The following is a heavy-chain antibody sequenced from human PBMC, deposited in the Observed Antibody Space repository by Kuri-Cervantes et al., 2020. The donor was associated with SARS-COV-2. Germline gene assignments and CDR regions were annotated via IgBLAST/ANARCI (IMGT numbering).Heavy chain of an antibody. J-gene: IGHJ6*02. CDR3: ARDEYSSSSRNYYNYGMDV. CDR1: GYTFTSYY. CDR2: INPSGGST. V-gene: IGHV1-46*01. D-gene: IGHD6-6*01. Sequence: ASVKVSCKASGYTFTSYYMHWVRQAPGQGLEWMGIINPSGGSTSSAQKFQGRATMTRDTSTSTVYMELSSLRSEDTDVYYCARDEYSSSSRNYYNYGMDVWGQGTTVTVSS.